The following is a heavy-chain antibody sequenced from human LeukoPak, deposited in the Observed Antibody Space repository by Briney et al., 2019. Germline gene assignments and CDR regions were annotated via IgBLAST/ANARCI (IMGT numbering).Heavy chain of an antibody. Sequence: SQTLSLTCAISGDSVSSNSAAWNWIRQSPSRGLEWLGRTHYRSKWYNDYAVSVKSRITINPDTSKNQFSLQLNSVTPEDTAVYYCARALNPAAAVHPHSYYFDYWGQGTLVTVSS. J-gene: IGHJ4*02. D-gene: IGHD6-13*01. CDR1: GDSVSSNSAA. V-gene: IGHV6-1*01. CDR2: THYRSKWYN. CDR3: ARALNPAAAVHPHSYYFDY.